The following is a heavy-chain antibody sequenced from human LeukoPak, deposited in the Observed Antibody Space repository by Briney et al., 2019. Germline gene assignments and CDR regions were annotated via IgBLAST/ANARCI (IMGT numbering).Heavy chain of an antibody. CDR2: IKQDGSEK. J-gene: IGHJ6*02. D-gene: IGHD3-3*01. V-gene: IGHV3-7*01. CDR3: AGDLTYYDFWSGYPDGMDV. CDR1: GFTFSSYW. Sequence: PGGSLRLSCAASGFTFSSYWMSWVRQAPGKGLEWVANIKQDGSEKYYVDSVKGRFTISRDNAKNSLYLQMNSLRAEDTAVYYCAGDLTYYDFWSGYPDGMDVWGQGTTVTVSS.